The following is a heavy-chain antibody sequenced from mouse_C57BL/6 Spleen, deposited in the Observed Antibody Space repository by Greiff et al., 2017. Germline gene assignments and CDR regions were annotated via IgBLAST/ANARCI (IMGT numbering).Heavy chain of an antibody. CDR3: ARNQKDGSSQAWFAY. CDR2: IWTGGGT. D-gene: IGHD1-1*01. Sequence: VQGVESGPGLVAPSQSLSITCTVSGFSLTSYAISWVRQPPGKGLEWLGVIWTGGGTNYNSALKSRLSISKDNSKSQVFLKMNSLQTDDTARYYCARNQKDGSSQAWFAYWGQGTLVTVSA. V-gene: IGHV2-9-1*01. J-gene: IGHJ3*01. CDR1: GFSLTSYA.